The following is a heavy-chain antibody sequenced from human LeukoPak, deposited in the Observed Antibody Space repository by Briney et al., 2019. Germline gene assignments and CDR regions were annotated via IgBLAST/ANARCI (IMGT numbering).Heavy chain of an antibody. D-gene: IGHD3-10*01. CDR1: GFSFSSSW. CDR2: INDDENST. V-gene: IGHV3-74*01. CDR3: AKGAYYGSGSPSPDYYYYMDV. J-gene: IGHJ6*03. Sequence: GGPLSLSCAPSGFSFSSSWMHWVRHVPGKGVEGVSRINDDENSTTYAESVKGRFTISRDNAKNTLFLQMNSLRAEDTAVYYCAKGAYYGSGSPSPDYYYYMDVWGKGTTVTISS.